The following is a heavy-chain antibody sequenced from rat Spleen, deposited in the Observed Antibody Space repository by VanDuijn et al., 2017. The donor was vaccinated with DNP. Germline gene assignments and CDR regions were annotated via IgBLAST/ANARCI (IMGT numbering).Heavy chain of an antibody. CDR3: ARPDY. CDR2: ISYDGSYP. J-gene: IGHJ2*01. Sequence: EVQLVESGGGLVQPGNSLKLSCAASGFTFSYYGMAWVRQAPKKGLECVATISYDGSYPYYRNSVMGRFTMYRDNVKNTLYLQMDSLRSEDTATYYCARPDYWGQGVMVTVSS. CDR1: GFTFSYYG. V-gene: IGHV5-17*01.